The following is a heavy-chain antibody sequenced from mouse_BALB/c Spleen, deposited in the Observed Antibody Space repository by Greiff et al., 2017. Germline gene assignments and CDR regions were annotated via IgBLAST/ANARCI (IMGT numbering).Heavy chain of an antibody. CDR2: IRNKANGYTT. CDR3: ARGAVVAVDY. D-gene: IGHD1-1*01. Sequence: EVQVVESGGGLVQPGGSLRLSCATSGFTFTDYYMSWVRQPPGKALEWLGFIRNKANGYTTEYSASVKGRFTISRDNSQSILYLQMNTLRAEDSATYYCARGAVVAVDYWGQGTTLTVSS. J-gene: IGHJ2*01. V-gene: IGHV7-3*02. CDR1: GFTFTDYY.